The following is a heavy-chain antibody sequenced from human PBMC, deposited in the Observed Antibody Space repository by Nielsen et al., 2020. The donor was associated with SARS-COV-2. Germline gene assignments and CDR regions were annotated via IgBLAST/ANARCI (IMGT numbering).Heavy chain of an antibody. V-gene: IGHV4-31*03. D-gene: IGHD2-8*01. CDR1: GGSISSGGYY. CDR3: ARHARDIVLMVYVINWFDP. J-gene: IGHJ5*02. CDR2: IYYSGST. Sequence: SETLSLTCTVSGGSISSGGYYWSWIRQHPGKDLEWIGYIYYSGSTYYNPSLKSRVTISVDTSKNQFSLKLSSVTAADTAVYYCARHARDIVLMVYVINWFDPWGQGTLVTVSS.